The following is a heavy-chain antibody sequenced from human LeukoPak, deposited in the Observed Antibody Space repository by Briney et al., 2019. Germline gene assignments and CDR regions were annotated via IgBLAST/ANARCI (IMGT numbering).Heavy chain of an antibody. J-gene: IGHJ4*02. V-gene: IGHV3-20*04. CDR1: GFTFDDYG. D-gene: IGHD2-15*01. Sequence: GGSLRLSCAASGFTFDDYGLSWVRQAPGKGLEWVSGIKWNGGSTGYADSVKGRFTISRDNAKNSLYLQMNSLSAEDTALYYCARDGGDCSGDSCYVDYWGQGTLVTVSS. CDR3: ARDGGDCSGDSCYVDY. CDR2: IKWNGGST.